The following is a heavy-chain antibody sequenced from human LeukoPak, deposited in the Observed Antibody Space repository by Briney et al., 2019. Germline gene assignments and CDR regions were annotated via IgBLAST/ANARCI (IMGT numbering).Heavy chain of an antibody. CDR1: GYTFTSYD. CDR3: ARGLYSSGWSPFYYYYGMDV. J-gene: IGHJ6*02. V-gene: IGHV1-8*01. Sequence: ASVKVSCKASGYTFTSYDINWVRQATGQGLEWMGCMNPNSGKTGYAQKFQGRVTMTRNTSISTAYMELSSLRSEDAAVYYCARGLYSSGWSPFYYYYGMDVWGQGTTVTVSS. CDR2: MNPNSGKT. D-gene: IGHD6-19*01.